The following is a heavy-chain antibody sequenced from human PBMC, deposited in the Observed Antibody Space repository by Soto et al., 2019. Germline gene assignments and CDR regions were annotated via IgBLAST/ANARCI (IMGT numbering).Heavy chain of an antibody. D-gene: IGHD1-20*01. J-gene: IGHJ6*02. CDR3: AREEVSARKHYGMDV. CDR1: GFTFSSYA. CDR2: ISYDGSNK. V-gene: IGHV3-30-3*01. Sequence: QEQLVESGGGVVQPGRSLRLSCAASGFTFSSYAMHWVRQAPGKGLGWVAIISYDGSNKYHADSVKGRFTISRDNSKNTLYLQMNSLRAEDTAVDYCAREEVSARKHYGMDVWGQGTTVTVSS.